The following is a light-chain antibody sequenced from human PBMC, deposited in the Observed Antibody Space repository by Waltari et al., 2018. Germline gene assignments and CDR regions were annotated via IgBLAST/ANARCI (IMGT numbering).Light chain of an antibody. Sequence: EIVMTQSPATLSVSPGERATLSCRASQSVSSNLAWYQQKPGQAPRLLIYGASNRATGIPARFSGSGSGTEFTLTISSLQSEDFAVYYCQQYNNWPLTFGGVTKVEIK. J-gene: IGKJ4*01. CDR3: QQYNNWPLT. CDR1: QSVSSN. V-gene: IGKV3-15*01. CDR2: GAS.